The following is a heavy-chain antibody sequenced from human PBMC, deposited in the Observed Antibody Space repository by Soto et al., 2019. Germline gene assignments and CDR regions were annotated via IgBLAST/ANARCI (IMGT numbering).Heavy chain of an antibody. V-gene: IGHV1-2*02. Sequence: ASVKVSCKTSGYTFSGHYIHWVRQAPQQGPEWMGEIGPESGATRYAEKFRGRVTMTMDTSITTVYMELRNLSPDDTAVYYCGRGRSGQIVIFYWGQGTPVTVSS. CDR2: IGPESGAT. D-gene: IGHD1-26*01. J-gene: IGHJ4*02. CDR1: GYTFSGHY. CDR3: GRGRSGQIVIFY.